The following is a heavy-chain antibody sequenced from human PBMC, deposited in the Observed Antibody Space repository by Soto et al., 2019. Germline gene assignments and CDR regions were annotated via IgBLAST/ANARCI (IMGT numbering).Heavy chain of an antibody. V-gene: IGHV4-34*01. Sequence: SETLSLTCAVYGGSFSGYYWSWIRQPPGKGLEWIGEINHSGSTNYNPSLKSRVTISVDTSKNQFSLKLSSVTAADTAVYYCAGGRIVVVPAATPYNWFDPWGQRTLVTVSS. J-gene: IGHJ5*02. CDR3: AGGRIVVVPAATPYNWFDP. CDR1: GGSFSGYY. CDR2: INHSGST. D-gene: IGHD2-2*01.